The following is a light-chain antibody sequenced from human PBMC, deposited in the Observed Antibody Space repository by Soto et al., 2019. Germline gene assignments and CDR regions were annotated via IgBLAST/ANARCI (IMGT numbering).Light chain of an antibody. V-gene: IGLV1-40*01. Sequence: QSVLTQPPSVSGASGQRVTISCTGSSSNIGAGYDVHWYQQLPGTAPKLLIYGNNNRPSGVPDRFSGSKSGTSASLAITGLQAEDEADYYCQSYDSSLGNVFGTGTKVTVL. CDR1: SSNIGAGYD. CDR2: GNN. J-gene: IGLJ1*01. CDR3: QSYDSSLGNV.